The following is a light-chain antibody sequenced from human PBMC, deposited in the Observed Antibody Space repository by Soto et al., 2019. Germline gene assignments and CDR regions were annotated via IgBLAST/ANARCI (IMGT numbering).Light chain of an antibody. CDR2: LNSDGSH. CDR3: QTWGTGIVV. Sequence: QAVVTQSPSASASLGASVKLTCTLSSGHSSYAIAWHQQQPEKGPRYLMKLNSDGSHSKGGGIPDRFSGSSSGAERYLTISSLQSEDEADYYCQTWGTGIVVFGGGTKVTVL. V-gene: IGLV4-69*01. J-gene: IGLJ2*01. CDR1: SGHSSYA.